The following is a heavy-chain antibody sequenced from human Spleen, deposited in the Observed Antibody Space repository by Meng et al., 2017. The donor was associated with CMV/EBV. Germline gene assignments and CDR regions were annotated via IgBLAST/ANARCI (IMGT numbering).Heavy chain of an antibody. V-gene: IGHV6-1*01. CDR2: TYYRSKWYN. CDR3: ATGSDFDY. D-gene: IGHD3-9*01. Sequence: SETLSLTCAISGDSVSSNSAAWNWIRQSPSRGLEWLGRTYYRSKWYNDYALSVKSRITITPDTSKNQFSLLLNSVTPEDTAVYYCATGSDFDYWGQGTLVTVSS. J-gene: IGHJ4*02. CDR1: GDSVSSNSAA.